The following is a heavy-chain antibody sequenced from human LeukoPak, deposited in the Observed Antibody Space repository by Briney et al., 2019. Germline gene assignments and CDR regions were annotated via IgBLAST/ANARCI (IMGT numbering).Heavy chain of an antibody. CDR1: GFTFDDYS. J-gene: IGHJ3*02. D-gene: IGHD6-19*01. V-gene: IGHV3-9*01. Sequence: GVSLTLSCAASGFTFDDYSMHWVRHPPGKGLEWVSCISWNSGSILYAYSVKGRFNISRDNAMNSLYLQMNSLRAEDTALYYCAKDSHSVRVQYSSGGQDAFDIWGQGTMVTVSS. CDR3: AKDSHSVRVQYSSGGQDAFDI. CDR2: ISWNSGSI.